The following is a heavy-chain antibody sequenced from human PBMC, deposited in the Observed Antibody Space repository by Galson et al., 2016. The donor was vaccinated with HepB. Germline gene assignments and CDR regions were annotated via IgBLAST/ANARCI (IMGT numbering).Heavy chain of an antibody. Sequence: SLRLSCAASGFRFSAYWLAWVRQALGKGLEYVANINEDGSRTHYLDSAKGRFTISRDNAKNSVALQMDSLRADDTALYYCWSGYTSGIWGQGTRVTVSS. V-gene: IGHV3-7*01. D-gene: IGHD6-19*01. CDR3: WSGYTSGI. J-gene: IGHJ3*02. CDR2: INEDGSRT. CDR1: GFRFSAYW.